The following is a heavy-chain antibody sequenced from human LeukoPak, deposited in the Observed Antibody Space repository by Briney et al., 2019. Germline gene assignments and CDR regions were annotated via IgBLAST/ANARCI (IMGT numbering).Heavy chain of an antibody. J-gene: IGHJ4*02. CDR3: ARGRDRGYSYGPFDY. D-gene: IGHD5-18*01. V-gene: IGHV4-34*01. CDR2: INHSGST. CDR1: GGSFSGYY. Sequence: PSETLSLTCAVYGGSFSGYYWSWIRQPPGKGLEWIGEINHSGSTNYNPSLKSRVTISVDTSKNQFSLKLSSVTAADTAVYYCARGRDRGYSYGPFDYWGQGTLVTVSS.